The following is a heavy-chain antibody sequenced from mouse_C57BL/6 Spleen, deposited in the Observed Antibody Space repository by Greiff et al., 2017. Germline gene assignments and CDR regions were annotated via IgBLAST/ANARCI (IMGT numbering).Heavy chain of an antibody. CDR1: GYTFTDYE. V-gene: IGHV1-15*01. D-gene: IGHD2-5*01. CDR3: TKAYYSNPTETVDV. Sequence: QVQLQQSGAELVRPGASVTLSCKASGYTFTDYEMHWVKQTPVHGLEWIGAIDPETGGTAYNQKFKGKAILTADKSSSTAYMELRSLTSEDSAVYYCTKAYYSNPTETVDVWGTGTTVTVSS. J-gene: IGHJ1*03. CDR2: IDPETGGT.